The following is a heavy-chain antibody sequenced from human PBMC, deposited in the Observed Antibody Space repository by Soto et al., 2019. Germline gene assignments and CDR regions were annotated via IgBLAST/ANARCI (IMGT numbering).Heavy chain of an antibody. Sequence: PSETLSLTCAVYGGSFSGYYWSWIRQPPGKGLEWIGEINHSGSTNYNPSLKSRVTISVDTSKNQFSLKLSSVTAADTAVYYCARGGGDIVVVPAQRPFAYWGQGTLVTVSS. CDR1: GGSFSGYY. V-gene: IGHV4-34*01. D-gene: IGHD2-2*01. CDR3: ARGGGDIVVVPAQRPFAY. CDR2: INHSGST. J-gene: IGHJ4*02.